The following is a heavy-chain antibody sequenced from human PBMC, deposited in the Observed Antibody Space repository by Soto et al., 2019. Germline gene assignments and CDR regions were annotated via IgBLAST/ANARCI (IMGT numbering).Heavy chain of an antibody. CDR3: ARGGSWGVYYYYGMDV. Sequence: ETLSLTCTVSGGSISSYYWSWIRQPPGKGLEWIGYIYYSGSTNYNPSLKSRVTISVDTSKNQFSLKLSSVTAADTAVYYCARGGSWGVYYYYGMDVWGQGTTVTVSS. CDR2: IYYSGST. J-gene: IGHJ6*02. V-gene: IGHV4-59*01. CDR1: GGSISSYY. D-gene: IGHD3-10*01.